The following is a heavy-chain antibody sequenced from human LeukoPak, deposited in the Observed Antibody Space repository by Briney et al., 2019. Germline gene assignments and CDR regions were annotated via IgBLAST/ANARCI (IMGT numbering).Heavy chain of an antibody. CDR3: ARGWEKWATSHHPFDY. CDR1: GLQNKFW. J-gene: IGHJ4*02. Sequence: GGSLRLSCAASGLQNKFWMSWVRQAPGKGLEWVANIKYDGSERNYVDSVKGRFTISRDNATISVSLQMNSLRAEDTAVYYCARGWEKWATSHHPFDYWGQGTLVTVSS. V-gene: IGHV3-7*04. D-gene: IGHD2-2*01. CDR2: IKYDGSER.